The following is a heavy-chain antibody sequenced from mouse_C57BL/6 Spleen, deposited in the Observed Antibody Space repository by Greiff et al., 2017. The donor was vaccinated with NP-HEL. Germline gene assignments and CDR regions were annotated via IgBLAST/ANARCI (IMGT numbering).Heavy chain of an antibody. D-gene: IGHD1-1*01. CDR3: ARWGYYGSSGD. CDR1: GYTFTSYW. V-gene: IGHV1-64*01. J-gene: IGHJ2*01. Sequence: QVQLQQPGAELVKPGASVKLSCKASGYTFTSYWMHWVKQRPGQGLEWIGMIHPNSGSTNYNEKFKSKATLTVDKSSSTAYMQLSSLTSEDSAVYYCARWGYYGSSGDWGQGTTLTVSS. CDR2: IHPNSGST.